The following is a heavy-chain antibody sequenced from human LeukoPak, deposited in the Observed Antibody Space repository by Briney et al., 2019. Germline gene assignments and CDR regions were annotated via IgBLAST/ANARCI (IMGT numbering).Heavy chain of an antibody. CDR3: SRDLSYYDILTSYYLGCFDI. J-gene: IGHJ3*02. V-gene: IGHV1-18*01. Sequence: AAVNVSCKASGYTFTCYGISWVRQAPGQGLEGMGWISSYNCNTNLVQRLQGRVTITTDTSTSKPAVDLKSLRYDDTPVYYFSRDLSYYDILTSYYLGCFDIWGQGTMVTVSS. CDR1: GYTFTCYG. D-gene: IGHD3-9*01. CDR2: ISSYNCNT.